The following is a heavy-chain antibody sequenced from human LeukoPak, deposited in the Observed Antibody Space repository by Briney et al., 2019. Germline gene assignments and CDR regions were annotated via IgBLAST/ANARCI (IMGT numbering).Heavy chain of an antibody. Sequence: GGSLRLSCAASVFTFSSYAMSWVRQAPGKGLEWVSAISGSGGSTYYADSVKGRFTISRDNSKNTLYLQMNSLRAEDTAVYYCAKLYEQLAYYYYMDVWGKGTTVTVSS. J-gene: IGHJ6*03. CDR3: AKLYEQLAYYYYMDV. CDR2: ISGSGGST. D-gene: IGHD6-6*01. V-gene: IGHV3-23*01. CDR1: VFTFSSYA.